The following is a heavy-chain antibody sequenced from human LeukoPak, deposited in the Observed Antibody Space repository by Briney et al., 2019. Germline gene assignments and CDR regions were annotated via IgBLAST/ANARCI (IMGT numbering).Heavy chain of an antibody. CDR1: GGSISSSSYS. CDR2: IYYSGST. Sequence: SETLSLTCTVSGGSISSSSYSWGWIRQPPGKGLEWIGSIYYSGSTYYNPSLKSRVTISVDTSKNQFSLKLSSVTAADTAVYYCARGYSYGYLGYWGQGTLVTVSS. V-gene: IGHV4-39*01. D-gene: IGHD5-18*01. CDR3: ARGYSYGYLGY. J-gene: IGHJ4*02.